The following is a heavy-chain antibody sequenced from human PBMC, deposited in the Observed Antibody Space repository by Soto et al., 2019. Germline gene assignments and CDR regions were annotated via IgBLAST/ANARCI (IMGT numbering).Heavy chain of an antibody. CDR3: ARGSTLRLRGYSGYGEGWFDP. J-gene: IGHJ5*02. Sequence: GASVKVSCKASGGTFSSYAISWVRQAPGQGLEWMGGIIPIFGTANYAQKFQGRVTITADESTSTAYMELSSLRSEDTAVYYRARGSTLRLRGYSGYGEGWFDPWGQGTLVTVSS. D-gene: IGHD5-12*01. V-gene: IGHV1-69*13. CDR1: GGTFSSYA. CDR2: IIPIFGTA.